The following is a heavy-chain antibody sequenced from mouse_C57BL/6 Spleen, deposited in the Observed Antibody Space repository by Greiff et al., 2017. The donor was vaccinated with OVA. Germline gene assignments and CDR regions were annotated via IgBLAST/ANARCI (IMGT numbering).Heavy chain of an antibody. V-gene: IGHV1-54*01. Sequence: QVQLQQSGAELVRPGTSVKVSCKASGYAFTNYLIQWVKQRPGQGLEWIGDINPGSGGTNYNEKFKGKATLTADKSSSTAYMQLRSLTSEDSAVYDCARGEDDFAWFAYWGQGTLVTVSA. D-gene: IGHD2-13*01. CDR1: GYAFTNYL. J-gene: IGHJ3*01. CDR2: INPGSGGT. CDR3: ARGEDDFAWFAY.